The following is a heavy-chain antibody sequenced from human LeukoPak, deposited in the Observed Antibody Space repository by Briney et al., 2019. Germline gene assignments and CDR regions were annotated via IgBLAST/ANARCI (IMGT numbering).Heavy chain of an antibody. Sequence: ASVKVSCKASGYIFTSYYMQWVRQAPGQGVEGLGVVYPSAGTSDPAQRFRDRITLSDDTSTSTAYMELRSPKSEDTAIYFCVREYHGGYFDFWGQGTLVTVSS. J-gene: IGHJ4*02. D-gene: IGHD3-16*01. CDR3: VREYHGGYFDF. CDR1: GYIFTSYY. V-gene: IGHV1-46*03. CDR2: VYPSAGTS.